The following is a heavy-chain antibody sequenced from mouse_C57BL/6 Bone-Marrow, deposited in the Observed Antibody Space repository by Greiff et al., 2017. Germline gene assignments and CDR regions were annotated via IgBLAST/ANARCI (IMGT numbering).Heavy chain of an antibody. Sequence: EVKLVESGGGLVQPGGSLKLSCAASGFTFSDYYMYWVRQTPEKRLEWVAYISNGGGSTYYPDTVKGRFTISRDNAKNTLYLQMSRLKSEDTAMYYCARHNHGFLYYAMDYWGQGTSVTVSS. V-gene: IGHV5-12*01. CDR2: ISNGGGST. CDR3: ARHNHGFLYYAMDY. J-gene: IGHJ4*01. CDR1: GFTFSDYY. D-gene: IGHD2-2*01.